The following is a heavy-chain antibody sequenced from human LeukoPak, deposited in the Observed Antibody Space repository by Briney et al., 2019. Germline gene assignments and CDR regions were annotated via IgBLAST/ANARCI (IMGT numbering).Heavy chain of an antibody. V-gene: IGHV3-21*04. J-gene: IGHJ4*02. CDR3: AKAESRKLGFLDY. D-gene: IGHD7-27*01. CDR1: GFTFSSYS. CDR2: ISSSSSYI. Sequence: PGGSLRLSCAASGFTFSSYSMNWVRQAPGKGLEWVSSISSSSSYIYYADSVKGRFTISRDNSKNTLYLQMNSLRAEDTAVYYCAKAESRKLGFLDYWGQGTLVTVSS.